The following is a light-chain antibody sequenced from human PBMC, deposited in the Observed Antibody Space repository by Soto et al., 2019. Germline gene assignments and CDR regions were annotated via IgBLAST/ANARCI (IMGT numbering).Light chain of an antibody. Sequence: SYELTQPPSVSVAPGKTARITCGGNNIGRKSVHWYQQKPGQAPVRVIYYDSDRPSGIPERFSGSNSGNTATLTISRVEAGDEADYYCQVWDSSSDHPVVFGGGTKLTVL. V-gene: IGLV3-21*04. J-gene: IGLJ2*01. CDR1: NIGRKS. CDR3: QVWDSSSDHPVV. CDR2: YDS.